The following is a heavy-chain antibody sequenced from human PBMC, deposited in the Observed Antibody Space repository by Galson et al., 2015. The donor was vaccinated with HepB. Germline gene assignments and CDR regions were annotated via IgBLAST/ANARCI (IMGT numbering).Heavy chain of an antibody. V-gene: IGHV1-2*02. CDR1: GCTFSGHY. D-gene: IGHD2-21*01. Sequence: SVTVSCKGSGCTFSGHYMHWLRQAPGQGLEWMGWINPNSGGTNFAQKFQGRVTMTRDTSISPAYMELSRLRSDDTGVYYCARVKSYDYGMDVWGQGTPVTVSS. CDR3: ARVKSYDYGMDV. J-gene: IGHJ6*02. CDR2: INPNSGGT.